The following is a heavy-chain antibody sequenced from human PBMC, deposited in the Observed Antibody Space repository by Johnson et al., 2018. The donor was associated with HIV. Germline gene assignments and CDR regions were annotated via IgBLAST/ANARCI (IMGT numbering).Heavy chain of an antibody. J-gene: IGHJ3*02. V-gene: IGHV3-30*03. CDR3: AREAGGEAVAGPEMDAFDI. CDR1: GFILSTYG. Sequence: QVQLVESGGGVVQPGRSLRLSCAASGFILSTYGMHWVRQAPGKGLEWVAVISYDGSNKYYADSVKGRFTISRDNSKNTLYLQMNSLRAEDTAVYYCAREAGGEAVAGPEMDAFDIWGQGTMVTVSS. CDR2: ISYDGSNK. D-gene: IGHD6-19*01.